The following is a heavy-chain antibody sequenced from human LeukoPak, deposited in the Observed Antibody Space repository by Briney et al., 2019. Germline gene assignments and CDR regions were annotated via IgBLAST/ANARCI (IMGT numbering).Heavy chain of an antibody. CDR3: AKGIAAAGTRRPNWFDP. CDR2: ISGSGGST. J-gene: IGHJ5*02. Sequence: PGGSPRLSCAASGFTFSSYAMSWVRQAPGKGLEWVSAISGSGGSTCYADSVKGRFTISRDNSKNTLYLQMNSLRAEDTAVYYCAKGIAAAGTRRPNWFDPWGQGTLVTVSS. D-gene: IGHD6-13*01. CDR1: GFTFSSYA. V-gene: IGHV3-23*01.